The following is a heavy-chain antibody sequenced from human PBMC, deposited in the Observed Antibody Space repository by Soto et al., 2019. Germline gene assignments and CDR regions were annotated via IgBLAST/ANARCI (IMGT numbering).Heavy chain of an antibody. J-gene: IGHJ4*02. V-gene: IGHV1-3*01. CDR3: ARDLQLIAAAGTLDY. CDR1: GYTFTSYA. CDR2: INAGNGNT. D-gene: IGHD6-13*01. Sequence: ASVKVSCKASGYTFTSYAMHWVRQAPGQRLEWMGWINAGNGNTKYSQKFQGRVTITRDTSASTAYMELSSLRSEDTAVYYCARDLQLIAAAGTLDYWGQGTLVTVSS.